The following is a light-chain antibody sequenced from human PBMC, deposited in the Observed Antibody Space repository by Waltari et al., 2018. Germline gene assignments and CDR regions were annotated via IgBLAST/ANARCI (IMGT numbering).Light chain of an antibody. CDR2: DVN. Sequence: QPALTQPASVSGSPGQSITITFHGTSRHVGGCTYVSLYQHHPGKAPKLMIYDVNKRPSGVSKRFSGSKSGNTASLTISGLQAEDEADYYCSSYTSSNTLYVFGSGTEVTVL. J-gene: IGLJ1*01. CDR3: SSYTSSNTLYV. V-gene: IGLV2-14*03. CDR1: SRHVGGCTY.